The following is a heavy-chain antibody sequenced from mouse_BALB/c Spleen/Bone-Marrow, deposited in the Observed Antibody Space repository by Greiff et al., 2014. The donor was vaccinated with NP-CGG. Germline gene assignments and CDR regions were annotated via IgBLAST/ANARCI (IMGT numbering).Heavy chain of an antibody. CDR2: IDPANGNT. CDR3: ARWGKLGRGYFDV. Sequence: EVKVEESGAELVKPGASVKLSCTASGFNIKDTYMHWVKQRPEQGLEWVGRIDPANGNTKYDPKFQGKATTTADTSSNTAYLQLSSLTSEDTAVYYCARWGKLGRGYFDVWGAGTTVTVSS. J-gene: IGHJ1*01. V-gene: IGHV14-3*02. CDR1: GFNIKDTY. D-gene: IGHD4-1*01.